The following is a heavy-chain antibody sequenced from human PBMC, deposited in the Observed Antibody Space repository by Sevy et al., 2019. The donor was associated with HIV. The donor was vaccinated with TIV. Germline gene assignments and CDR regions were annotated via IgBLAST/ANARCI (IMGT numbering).Heavy chain of an antibody. CDR1: GGSITSSGHY. Sequence: SETLSLTCTVSGGSITSSGHYWGWIRQSPGKGLEWIGAVYYVGNSYANPSLTNRVTISADTSKNLFSLSLTSLTAADTAIYYCARVAGGENYDYGIDVWGLGTSVTVSS. CDR2: VYYVGNS. CDR3: ARVAGGENYDYGIDV. J-gene: IGHJ6*02. V-gene: IGHV4-39*01. D-gene: IGHD2-21*01.